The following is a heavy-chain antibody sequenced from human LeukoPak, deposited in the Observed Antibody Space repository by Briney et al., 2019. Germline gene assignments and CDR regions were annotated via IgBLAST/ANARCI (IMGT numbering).Heavy chain of an antibody. CDR1: GGSISSSSYY. CDR2: IYYSVST. D-gene: IGHD2-21*02. V-gene: IGHV4-39*01. Sequence: SETLSLTCTVSGGSISSSSYYWGWIRQPPGKGLDRNGSIYYSVSTYYNPSLKSRVTISVDTYKNHLSLKLSSVRPADTAVYYCAYFGVDCYYLGAFDIWGQGTMVTVSS. J-gene: IGHJ3*02. CDR3: AYFGVDCYYLGAFDI.